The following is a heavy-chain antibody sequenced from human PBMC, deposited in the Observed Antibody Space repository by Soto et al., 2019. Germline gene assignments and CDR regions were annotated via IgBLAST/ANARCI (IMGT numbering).Heavy chain of an antibody. Sequence: EVQLLESGGGLVQPGGSLRLSCAASGFTFSSYAMSWVRQAPGKGLEWVSAISGSGGSPYYADSVKGRFTISRDNPKNTLYLQMNSLRAEDTAVYYCAKLNWFGESLLQRGAFDIWGQGTMVTVSS. J-gene: IGHJ3*02. CDR2: ISGSGGSP. CDR3: AKLNWFGESLLQRGAFDI. D-gene: IGHD3-10*01. CDR1: GFTFSSYA. V-gene: IGHV3-23*01.